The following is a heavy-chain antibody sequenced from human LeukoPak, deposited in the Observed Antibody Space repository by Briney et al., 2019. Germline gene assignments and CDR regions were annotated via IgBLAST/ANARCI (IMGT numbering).Heavy chain of an antibody. D-gene: IGHD1-26*01. Sequence: KPSETLSLTCAVSGGSISSYYWSWIRQPPGKGLEWIGNINYSGSTNYNPSLKSRVTISVDTSKNQFSLKLSSVTAADTAVYYCARDPPELVHAFDIWGQGTKVTVSS. J-gene: IGHJ3*02. V-gene: IGHV4-59*01. CDR3: ARDPPELVHAFDI. CDR2: INYSGST. CDR1: GGSISSYY.